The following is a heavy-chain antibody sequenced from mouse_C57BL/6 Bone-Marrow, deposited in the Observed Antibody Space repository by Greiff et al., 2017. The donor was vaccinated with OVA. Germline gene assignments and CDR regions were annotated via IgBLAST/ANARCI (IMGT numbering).Heavy chain of an antibody. J-gene: IGHJ1*03. V-gene: IGHV7-3*01. CDR1: GFTFTDYY. CDR2: IRNKANGYTT. D-gene: IGHD2-3*01. CDR3: ARYIKGYLWYFDV. Sequence: DVQLVESGGGLVQPGGSLSLSCAASGFTFTDYYMSWVRQPPGKALEWLGFIRNKANGYTTEYSASVKGRFTISRDNSQSILYLQMNALRAEDSATYYCARYIKGYLWYFDVWGTGTTVTVSS.